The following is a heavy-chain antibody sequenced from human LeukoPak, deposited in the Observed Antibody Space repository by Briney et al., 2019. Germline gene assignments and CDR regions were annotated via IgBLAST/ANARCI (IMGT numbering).Heavy chain of an antibody. D-gene: IGHD3-10*01. J-gene: IGHJ4*02. CDR1: GFAFSNYA. CDR2: ISGSAGST. Sequence: PGGSLRLSCAASGFAFSNYAMSWVRQAPGKGLEWVSGISGSAGSTYYADSVKGRFAISRDNSKNTLYLQMNSLRAEDTAVYYCARDLSGVLDYWGQGTLVTVSS. V-gene: IGHV3-23*01. CDR3: ARDLSGVLDY.